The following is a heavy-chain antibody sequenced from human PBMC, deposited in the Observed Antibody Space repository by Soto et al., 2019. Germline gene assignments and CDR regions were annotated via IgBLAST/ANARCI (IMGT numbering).Heavy chain of an antibody. CDR2: VYYSGTT. D-gene: IGHD5-12*01. J-gene: IGHJ4*02. V-gene: IGHV4-59*01. Sequence: LSLTCTVSNDSISSYYWGWIRQPPGKGLEWIGYVYYSGTTTYNPALKSRVTISLDTSRNLFSLKLTSVTAADTAVYYCAREWQTVFDYWGQGTLVTVSS. CDR1: NDSISSYY. CDR3: AREWQTVFDY.